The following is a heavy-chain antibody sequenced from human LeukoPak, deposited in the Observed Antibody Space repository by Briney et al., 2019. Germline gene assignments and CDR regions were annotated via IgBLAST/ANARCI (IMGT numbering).Heavy chain of an antibody. CDR2: IYHSGST. CDR3: ARETGYSGYPQDY. Sequence: SQTLSPTCTVSGGSISSGGYYWSWIRQPPGKGLEWIGYIYHSGSTYYNPSLKSRVTISVDRSKNQFSLKLSSVTAADTAVYYCARETGYSGYPQDYWGQGTLVTVSS. CDR1: GGSISSGGYY. J-gene: IGHJ4*02. V-gene: IGHV4-30-2*01. D-gene: IGHD5-12*01.